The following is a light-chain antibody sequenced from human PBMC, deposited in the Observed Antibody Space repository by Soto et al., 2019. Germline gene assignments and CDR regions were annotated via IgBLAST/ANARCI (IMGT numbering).Light chain of an antibody. CDR2: DIS. Sequence: TVVTQEPSLTVSPGGTVTLTCGSSTGAVTSGHYPYWFQQKPGQAPRTLIYDISNRHSWTPARFSGSLLGGKVALTLSGAQPEDEADYYCLLSYSGAQVFGGGTKLTVL. CDR3: LLSYSGAQV. CDR1: TGAVTSGHY. J-gene: IGLJ3*02. V-gene: IGLV7-46*01.